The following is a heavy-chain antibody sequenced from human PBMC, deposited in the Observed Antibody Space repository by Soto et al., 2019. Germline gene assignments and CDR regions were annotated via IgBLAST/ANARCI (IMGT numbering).Heavy chain of an antibody. CDR1: GGSFSGYY. Sequence: SETLSLTCAVYGGSFSGYYWSWIRQPPGKGLEWIGEINHSGSTNYSPSLKSRVTISVDTSKNQFSLKLSSVTAADTAVYYCARETVPAASYYFDYWGQGTLVTVSS. D-gene: IGHD2-2*01. CDR2: INHSGST. V-gene: IGHV4-34*01. CDR3: ARETVPAASYYFDY. J-gene: IGHJ4*02.